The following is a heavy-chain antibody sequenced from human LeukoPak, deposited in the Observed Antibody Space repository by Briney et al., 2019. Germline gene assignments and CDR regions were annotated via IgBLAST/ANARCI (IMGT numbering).Heavy chain of an antibody. CDR1: GYTFTGYY. V-gene: IGHV1-2*02. D-gene: IGHD5-12*01. CDR3: ASFPRRDGYTSIDY. CDR2: INPNSGGT. Sequence: ASVKVSCKASGYTFTGYYMHWVRQAPGQGLEWMGWINPNSGGTNYAHKFQGRVTMTRDTSISTAYMELSSLRSDDTAVYYCASFPRRDGYTSIDYWGQGTLVTASS. J-gene: IGHJ4*02.